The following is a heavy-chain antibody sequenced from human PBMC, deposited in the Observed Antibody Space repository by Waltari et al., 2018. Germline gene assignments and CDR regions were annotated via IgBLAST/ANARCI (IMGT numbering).Heavy chain of an antibody. D-gene: IGHD5-18*01. J-gene: IGHJ4*02. CDR3: ARGRRRGYSYVLSDY. V-gene: IGHV4-34*01. CDR2: INHSGST. CDR1: GGSFSGYY. Sequence: QVQLQQWGAGLLKPSETLSLTCAVYGGSFSGYYWSWIRQPPGKGLEWIGEINHSGSTNYNPSLKSRVTISVDTSKNQFSLKLSSVTAADTAVYYCARGRRRGYSYVLSDYWGQGTLVTVSS.